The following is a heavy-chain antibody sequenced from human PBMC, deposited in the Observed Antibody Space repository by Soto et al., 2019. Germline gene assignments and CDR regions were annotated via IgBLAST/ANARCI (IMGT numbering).Heavy chain of an antibody. Sequence: ASVKVSCKASGGTFSSYTISWVRQAPGQGLEWMGRIIPILGIANYAQKFQGRVTITADKSTSTAYMELSSLRSEDTAVYYCARVSGRGYDGIYWGQGTLVTVSS. V-gene: IGHV1-69*02. D-gene: IGHD5-12*01. CDR3: ARVSGRGYDGIY. CDR2: IIPILGIA. J-gene: IGHJ4*02. CDR1: GGTFSSYT.